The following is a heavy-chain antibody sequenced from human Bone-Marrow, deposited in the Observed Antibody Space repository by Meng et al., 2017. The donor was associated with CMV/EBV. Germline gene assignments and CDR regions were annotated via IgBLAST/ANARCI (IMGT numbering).Heavy chain of an antibody. CDR2: INPSGGST. Sequence: QLLERGAEVKTPGASVKFSRKASGYIFTSYYMHWVRQAPGQGLEWMGIINPSGGSTSYAQKFQGRVTMTRDTSTSTVYLELSSLRSEDTAVYYCARGGIAAAGPFDYWGQGTLVTVSS. J-gene: IGHJ4*02. D-gene: IGHD6-13*01. V-gene: IGHV1-46*01. CDR1: GYIFTSYY. CDR3: ARGGIAAAGPFDY.